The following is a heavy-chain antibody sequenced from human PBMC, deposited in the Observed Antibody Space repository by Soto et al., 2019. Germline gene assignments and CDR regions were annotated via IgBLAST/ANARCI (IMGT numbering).Heavy chain of an antibody. CDR1: GFTFSTYT. CDR3: AKDMRPDGVWDFGH. CDR2: VGQDGAP. J-gene: IGHJ4*02. V-gene: IGHV3-23*01. D-gene: IGHD4-17*01. Sequence: EVQLLESGGGLVQPGGSLRLSCAASGFTFSTYTMAWVRQAPGRGPEWVSGVGQDGAPYYADSGKGRFTISRDNSRSSVYLEMIALRGEDTAVYYCAKDMRPDGVWDFGHWGQGTLVTVSS.